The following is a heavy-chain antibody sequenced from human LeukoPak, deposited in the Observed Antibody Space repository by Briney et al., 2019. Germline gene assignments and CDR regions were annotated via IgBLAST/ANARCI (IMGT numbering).Heavy chain of an antibody. J-gene: IGHJ3*02. Sequence: GGSLRLSCAASGFTFSDYYMSWIRQAPGKGLEWVSYISSSGSTIYYADSVKGRFTVSRDKSKNTLYLQMNSLRAEDTAVCYCARENTMPRGVPRGLDIWGQGTLVTVSS. CDR2: ISSSGSTI. V-gene: IGHV3-11*04. CDR1: GFTFSDYY. D-gene: IGHD3-10*01. CDR3: ARENTMPRGVPRGLDI.